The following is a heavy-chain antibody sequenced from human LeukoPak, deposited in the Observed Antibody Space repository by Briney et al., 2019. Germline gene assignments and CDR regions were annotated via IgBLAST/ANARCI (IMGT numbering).Heavy chain of an antibody. Sequence: SETLSLTCTVSGGSISSYYWSWIRHPPGKGLEWIGYIYYSGSTNYNPSLKSRVTISVDTSKNQFSLNLNSVTAADTAVYYCARGRVWFDYWGQGTLVTVSS. J-gene: IGHJ4*02. D-gene: IGHD3-16*01. CDR2: IYYSGST. V-gene: IGHV4-59*01. CDR3: ARGRVWFDY. CDR1: GGSISSYY.